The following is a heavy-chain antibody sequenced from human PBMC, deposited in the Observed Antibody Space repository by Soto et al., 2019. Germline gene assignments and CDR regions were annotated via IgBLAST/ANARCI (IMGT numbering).Heavy chain of an antibody. D-gene: IGHD6-13*01. J-gene: IGHJ2*01. CDR1: GFTFSSYA. CDR3: AKLADWGGAAAEPNWYFDL. V-gene: IGHV3-23*01. Sequence: EVQRLESGGGLVQPGGSLRLSCAASGFTFSSYAMSWVRQAPGKGLEWVSAISGRGGSTYYADSVKGRFTISRDNSKNTLYLQMNSLRVEDTAVYYCAKLADWGGAAAEPNWYFDLWGRGTLVTVSS. CDR2: ISGRGGST.